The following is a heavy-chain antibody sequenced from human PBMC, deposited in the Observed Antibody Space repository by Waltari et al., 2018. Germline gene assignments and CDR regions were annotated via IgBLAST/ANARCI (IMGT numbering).Heavy chain of an antibody. V-gene: IGHV3-11*01. CDR1: GFSFRDFY. Sequence: QVQLVESGGGLVKPGGSLRLSCVVSGFSFRDFYMSWLRQVPGKGLGGISHIGRSGGVIYSADSVRGRFTISRDNAKETLYLQLVSLRAEDTAVYHCARVGSVAAVTNWFDPWGQGTLVTVSS. D-gene: IGHD2-15*01. CDR3: ARVGSVAAVTNWFDP. J-gene: IGHJ5*02. CDR2: IGRSGGVI.